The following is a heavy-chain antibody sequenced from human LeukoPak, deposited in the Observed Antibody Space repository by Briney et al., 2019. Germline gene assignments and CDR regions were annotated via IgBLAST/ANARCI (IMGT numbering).Heavy chain of an antibody. D-gene: IGHD2-8*01. Sequence: GASVTVSCKSSGYTFTSYDINWVRQATGQGLEWVGWMNPNSGNTGYAQKFQSRATMIRNTSMSTAYMQLSSLRSEDAAVYYCARRRGTSMAYWGQGALVTVSS. CDR2: MNPNSGNT. V-gene: IGHV1-8*01. J-gene: IGHJ4*02. CDR3: ARRRGTSMAY. CDR1: GYTFTSYD.